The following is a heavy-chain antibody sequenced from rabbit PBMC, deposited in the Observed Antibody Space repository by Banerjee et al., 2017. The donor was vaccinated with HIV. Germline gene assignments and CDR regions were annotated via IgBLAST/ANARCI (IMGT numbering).Heavy chain of an antibody. J-gene: IGHJ4*01. CDR1: GFSFSNKYV. CDR2: IYTGNRKT. Sequence: QEQLEESGGDLVKPEGSLTITCTASGFSFSNKYVMCWVRQAPGKGLEWIGCIYTGNRKTYYASWAKGRFTISKTSSTTVTLQMTSLTVADTATYFCARDAGSGAYIDGYFNLWGQGTLVTVS. CDR3: ARDAGSGAYIDGYFNL. V-gene: IGHV1S45*01. D-gene: IGHD8-1*01.